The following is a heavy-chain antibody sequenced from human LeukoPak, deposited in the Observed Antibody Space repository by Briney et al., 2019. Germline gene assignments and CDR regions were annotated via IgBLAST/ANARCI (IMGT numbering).Heavy chain of an antibody. Sequence: KPSETLSLTCAVYGGSFSGYYWSWIRQPPGKGLEWIGEINHSGSTNYNPSLKSRVTISVDTSKNQFSLKLSSVTAADTAVYYCARRGKLGYCSGGSCYRQATPFDYWGQGTLVTVSS. D-gene: IGHD2-15*01. CDR1: GGSFSGYY. CDR2: INHSGST. CDR3: ARRGKLGYCSGGSCYRQATPFDY. J-gene: IGHJ4*02. V-gene: IGHV4-34*01.